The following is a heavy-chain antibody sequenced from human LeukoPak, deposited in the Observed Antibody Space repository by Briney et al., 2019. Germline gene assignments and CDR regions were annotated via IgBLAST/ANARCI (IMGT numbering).Heavy chain of an antibody. CDR3: ARVYGAGYDFRGAFDI. CDR2: IYYSGST. V-gene: IGHV4-61*01. D-gene: IGHD5-12*01. CDR1: GYSISSGYY. Sequence: SETLSLTCTVSGYSISSGYYWGWIRQPPGKGLEWIGYIYYSGSTNYNPSLKSRVTISVDTSKNQFSLNLSSVTAADTAVYYCARVYGAGYDFRGAFDIWGQGTVVTVSS. J-gene: IGHJ3*02.